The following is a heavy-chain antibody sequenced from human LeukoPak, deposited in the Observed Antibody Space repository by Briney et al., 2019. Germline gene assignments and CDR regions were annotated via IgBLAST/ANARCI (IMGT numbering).Heavy chain of an antibody. CDR3: AKEIYYDSSAFFDY. Sequence: PGGSLRLSCAASGFSFSSYGIHWVHQAPGKGLEWVAVIGYDGSNKYYADSVKGRFTISRDNSKNTLYLQMNSLRTEDTAVYFCAKEIYYDSSAFFDYWGQGTLVSVSS. CDR2: IGYDGSNK. D-gene: IGHD3-22*01. V-gene: IGHV3-30*18. J-gene: IGHJ4*02. CDR1: GFSFSSYG.